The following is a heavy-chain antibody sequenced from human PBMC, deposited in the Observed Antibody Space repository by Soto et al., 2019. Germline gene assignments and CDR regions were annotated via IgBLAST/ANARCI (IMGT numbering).Heavy chain of an antibody. V-gene: IGHV3-74*01. Sequence: EVQLVESGGGLVQPGGSLRLSCAASGFTFSSYWMHWVRQAPGKGLVWVSRINSDGSSTSYADSVKGRFTISRDKAKNSLYLQMTSMRAEDTAVYYCARVVAAAEGDYWGQGTLVTVSS. J-gene: IGHJ4*02. D-gene: IGHD6-13*01. CDR2: INSDGSST. CDR3: ARVVAAAEGDY. CDR1: GFTFSSYW.